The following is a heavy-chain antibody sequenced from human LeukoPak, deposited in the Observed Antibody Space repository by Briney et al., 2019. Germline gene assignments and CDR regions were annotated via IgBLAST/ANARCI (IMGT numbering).Heavy chain of an antibody. J-gene: IGHJ4*02. CDR3: AGDSLSPPQGDS. CDR2: IYSNGDT. CDR1: GFTVSSSY. Sequence: GGSLRLSCAASGFTVSSSYMSWVRQAPGKGLEWVSVIYSNGDTYYPESVKGRFTISRDSSKNTLYLQMRSLRAEDTAVYYCAGDSLSPPQGDSWGQGTLVTVSS. V-gene: IGHV3-53*01. D-gene: IGHD2/OR15-2a*01.